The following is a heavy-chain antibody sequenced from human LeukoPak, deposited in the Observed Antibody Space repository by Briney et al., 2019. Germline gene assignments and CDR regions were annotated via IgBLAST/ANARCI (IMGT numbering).Heavy chain of an antibody. D-gene: IGHD3-16*01. CDR1: AVTISYASCY. CDR3: ARERGMRELRTWFDP. V-gene: IGHV4-61*02. J-gene: IGHJ5*02. Sequence: SETLSLNSNVHAVTISYASCYWPWIRQPPGKTMERIGRVYVTGITNYNPSLKSRVTISLDTARNQVSLMLTSVTAADTAVYYCARERGMRELRTWFDPWGQGSLVTVST. CDR2: VYVTGIT.